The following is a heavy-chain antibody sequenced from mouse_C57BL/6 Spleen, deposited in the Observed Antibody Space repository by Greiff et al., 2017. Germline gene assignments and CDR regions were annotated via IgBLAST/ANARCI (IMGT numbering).Heavy chain of an antibody. CDR2: INPYNGGT. CDR3: ARSDGYGGNYAMDY. CDR1: GYTFTDYN. D-gene: IGHD1-1*01. Sequence: EVQLQQSGPELVKPGASVKMSCKASGYTFTDYNMHWVKQSPGHSLEWIGYINPYNGGTSYNQKFKGKATLTVNKSSTTAYMELRSLTSEASAVYYCARSDGYGGNYAMDYWGQGTSVTVSS. J-gene: IGHJ4*01. V-gene: IGHV1-22*01.